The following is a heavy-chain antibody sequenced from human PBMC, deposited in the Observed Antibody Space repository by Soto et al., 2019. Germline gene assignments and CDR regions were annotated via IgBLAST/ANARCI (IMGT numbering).Heavy chain of an antibody. J-gene: IGHJ6*02. D-gene: IGHD3-10*01. Sequence: SVKVSCKASGFTFTSSSVQWVRQPRGQRLEWIGWVVVGSGNTNYAQKFQERVTITRDMSTSTAYMELSSLRSEDTAVYYCAADRRDGSGSYYFPYYYYYGMDVWGQGTTVTVSS. CDR3: AADRRDGSGSYYFPYYYYYGMDV. CDR2: VVVGSGNT. V-gene: IGHV1-58*01. CDR1: GFTFTSSS.